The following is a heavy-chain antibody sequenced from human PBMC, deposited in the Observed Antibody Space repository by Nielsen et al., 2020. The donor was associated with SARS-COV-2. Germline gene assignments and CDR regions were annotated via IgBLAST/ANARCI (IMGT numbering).Heavy chain of an antibody. CDR1: GFTFSSYS. D-gene: IGHD4-17*01. CDR3: ARAMTTVTRDDAFDI. J-gene: IGHJ3*02. V-gene: IGHV3-21*01. CDR2: ISSSSSYI. Sequence: GGSLRLSCAASGFTFSSYSMNWVRQAPGKGLEWVSSISSSSSYIYYADSVKGRFTISRDNAKNSLYLQMNSLRAEDTAVYYCARAMTTVTRDDAFDIWGQGTMVTVSS.